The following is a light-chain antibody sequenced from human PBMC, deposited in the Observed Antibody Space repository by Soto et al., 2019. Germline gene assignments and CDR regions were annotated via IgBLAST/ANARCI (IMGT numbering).Light chain of an antibody. V-gene: IGKV1-5*03. J-gene: IGKJ1*01. CDR2: QAS. Sequence: DIQMTQSPSTLSASIGDRITITCRASQNIRTWLAWNQQKPGKAPKLLIYQASSLESGVPSRFSGSGSGTEFTLTISSRQPDDFATYYCQQSDSSSRTFGQGTKVEV. CDR3: QQSDSSSRT. CDR1: QNIRTW.